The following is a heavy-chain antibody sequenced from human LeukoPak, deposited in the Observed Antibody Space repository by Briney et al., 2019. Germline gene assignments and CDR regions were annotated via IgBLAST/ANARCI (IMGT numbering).Heavy chain of an antibody. CDR3: ARDLYSSGWSPLEY. J-gene: IGHJ4*02. CDR1: GFTFSTYA. D-gene: IGHD6-19*01. V-gene: IGHV3-30-3*01. CDR2: ISYDGNNK. Sequence: GGSLRLSCAASGFTFSTYAMHWVRQAPGKGLEWVAVISYDGNNKYYADSVKGRFTISRDNSKNTLYLQMNSLRAEDTAVYYCARDLYSSGWSPLEYWGQGTLVTVSS.